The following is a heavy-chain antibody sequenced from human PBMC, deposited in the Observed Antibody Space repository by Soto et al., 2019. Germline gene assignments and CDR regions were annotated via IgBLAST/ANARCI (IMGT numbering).Heavy chain of an antibody. Sequence: GGSLRLSCAASGFTFSSYSMNWVRQAPGKGLEWVSSISTSSSYIYYADSVKGRFTISRDNAKKSLSLQMNSLRAEDTAVYYCARDALDYTPEGYFDYWGQGTLVTVSS. J-gene: IGHJ4*02. V-gene: IGHV3-21*01. CDR3: ARDALDYTPEGYFDY. D-gene: IGHD4-4*01. CDR2: ISTSSSYI. CDR1: GFTFSSYS.